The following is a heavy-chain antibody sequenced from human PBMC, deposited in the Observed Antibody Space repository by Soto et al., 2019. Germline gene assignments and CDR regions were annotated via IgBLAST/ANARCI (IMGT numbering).Heavy chain of an antibody. D-gene: IGHD3-22*01. CDR3: ARDTFSGDSSGPHY. Sequence: GESLKISCKGSGYSFSRYRIAWVRQTPGKGLEWMGLIYPGDSDTRYSPSFQGQVTISADKSITTAYLQWSSLKASDTAIYYCARDTFSGDSSGPHYWGQGTLVTVSS. J-gene: IGHJ4*02. V-gene: IGHV5-51*01. CDR2: IYPGDSDT. CDR1: GYSFSRYR.